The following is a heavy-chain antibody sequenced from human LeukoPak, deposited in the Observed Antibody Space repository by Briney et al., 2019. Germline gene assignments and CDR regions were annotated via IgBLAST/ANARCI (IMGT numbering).Heavy chain of an antibody. D-gene: IGHD6-19*01. CDR1: RNDFTAYA. V-gene: IGHV3-30-3*01. CDR3: VRGRQWMVREMGEY. J-gene: IGHJ4*02. Sequence: GGSLRLSCAVSRNDFTAYAMHWVRRAPGKGLEWVAGISYDGTIKHYGDSVKARVIISRESSKNTVDLRMNSLKSEDTAIYYCVRGRQWMVREMGEYWGRGVLVAVSS. CDR2: ISYDGTIK.